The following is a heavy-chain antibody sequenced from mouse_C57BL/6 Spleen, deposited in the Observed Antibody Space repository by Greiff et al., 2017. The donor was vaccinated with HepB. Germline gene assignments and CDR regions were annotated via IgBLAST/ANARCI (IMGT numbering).Heavy chain of an antibody. J-gene: IGHJ4*01. CDR2: INPSSGYT. CDR1: GYTFTSYT. CDR3: ARSKGNYLLAMDY. D-gene: IGHD2-1*01. Sequence: QVQLQQSGAELARPGASVKMSCKASGYTFTSYTMHWVKQRPGQGLEWIGYINPSSGYTKYNQKFKDKATLTADKSSSTAYMQLSSLTSEDSAVYYCARSKGNYLLAMDYWGQGTSVTVSS. V-gene: IGHV1-4*01.